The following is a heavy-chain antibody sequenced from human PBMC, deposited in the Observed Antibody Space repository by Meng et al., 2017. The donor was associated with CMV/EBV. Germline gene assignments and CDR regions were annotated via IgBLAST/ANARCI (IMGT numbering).Heavy chain of an antibody. J-gene: IGHJ6*02. Sequence: GESLKISCAASGFTFSSYWMHWVRQAPGKGLVWVSRINSDGSSTSYADPVKGRFTISRDNAKNTLYLQMNSLRAEDTAVYYCARLERLLVHPYYYYGMDVWGQGTTVTVSS. V-gene: IGHV3-74*01. CDR3: ARLERLLVHPYYYYGMDV. CDR2: INSDGSST. CDR1: GFTFSSYW. D-gene: IGHD6-6*01.